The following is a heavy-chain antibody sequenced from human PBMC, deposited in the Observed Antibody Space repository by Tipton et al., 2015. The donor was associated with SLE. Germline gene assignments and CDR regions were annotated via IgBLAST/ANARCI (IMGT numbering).Heavy chain of an antibody. V-gene: IGHV4-31*03. CDR1: SGSISSGGYY. CDR2: IYYSGST. CDR3: ARVWVTYYYYYGIEV. D-gene: IGHD2-21*02. Sequence: TLSLTCTVSSGSISSGGYYWSWIRQHPGKGLEWIGYIYYSGSTYYNPSLKSRITISADTSKNHFSLNLSSVTAADTAVYYCARVWVTYYYYYGIEVWGQGTTVTVSS. J-gene: IGHJ6*02.